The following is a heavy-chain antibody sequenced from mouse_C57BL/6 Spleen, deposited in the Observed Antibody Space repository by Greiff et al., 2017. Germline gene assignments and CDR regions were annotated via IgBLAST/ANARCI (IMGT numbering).Heavy chain of an antibody. CDR3: ATFITTGVAKGDYAMDY. J-gene: IGHJ4*01. Sequence: QVQLQQPGAELVKPGASVKMSCKASGYTFTSYWITWVKQRTGQGLEWIGDIYHGSGSTNYNEKFKSKATLTVDTSSSTADMQLSSLTSEDAAVYYGATFITTGVAKGDYAMDYWGQGTSVTGSS. CDR2: IYHGSGST. D-gene: IGHD1-1*01. CDR1: GYTFTSYW. V-gene: IGHV1-55*01.